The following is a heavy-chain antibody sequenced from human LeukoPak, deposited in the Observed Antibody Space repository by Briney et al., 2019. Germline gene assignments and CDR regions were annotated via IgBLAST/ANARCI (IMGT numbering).Heavy chain of an antibody. CDR1: GFTVSSDS. J-gene: IGHJ4*02. D-gene: IGHD4/OR15-4a*01. V-gene: IGHV3-53*01. Sequence: GGSLRLSCTVSGFTVSSDSMSWVRQAPGKGLEWVSFIYSGGSTHYSDSVKGRFTISRDNSKNTLYLRMNSLRAEDTAVYYCARRAGAYSHPYDYWGQGTLVTVSS. CDR2: IYSGGST. CDR3: ARRAGAYSHPYDY.